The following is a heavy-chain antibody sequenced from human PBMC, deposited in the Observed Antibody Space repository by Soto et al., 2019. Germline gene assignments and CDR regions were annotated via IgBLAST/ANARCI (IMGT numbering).Heavy chain of an antibody. CDR1: GYTFTSYD. CDR2: MNPNSGNT. V-gene: IGHV1-8*01. J-gene: IGHJ4*02. Sequence: QVQLVQSGAEVKKPGASVKVSCKASGYTFTSYDINWVRQATGQGLEWMGWMNPNSGNTGYAQKFQGRVTMTRNTSINAAYMELSSLRSEDTAVYYCERARSSGWYVDYWGQGTLVTVSS. CDR3: ERARSSGWYVDY. D-gene: IGHD6-19*01.